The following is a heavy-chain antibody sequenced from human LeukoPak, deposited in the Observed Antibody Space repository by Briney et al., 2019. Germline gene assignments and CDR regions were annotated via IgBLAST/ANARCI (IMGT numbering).Heavy chain of an antibody. D-gene: IGHD6-19*01. V-gene: IGHV4-30-4*08. CDR3: ARAAGWSGWYGYFHH. J-gene: IGHJ1*01. CDR1: GYSISSGDDY. CDR2: IYYSGSM. Sequence: SQTLSLTCSVSGYSISSGDDYWSWIRQPPGRGLEWIGYIYYSGSMYYNPSLKSRSTISVDTSKNQFSLKLSSVTAADTAIYYCARAAGWSGWYGYFHHWGQGTLVTVSS.